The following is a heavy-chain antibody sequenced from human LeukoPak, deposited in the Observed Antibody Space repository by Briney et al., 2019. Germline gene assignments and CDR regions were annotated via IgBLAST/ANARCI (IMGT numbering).Heavy chain of an antibody. CDR2: INPNSGGT. V-gene: IGHV1-2*02. CDR3: AGGGGDSLLQNWFDP. Sequence: GASVKVSCKASGYTFTGYYMHWVRQAPGQGLEWMGWINPNSGGTNYAQKFQGRVTMTRDTSISTAYKELSRLRSDDTAVYYCAGGGGDSLLQNWFDPWGQGTLVTVSS. CDR1: GYTFTGYY. J-gene: IGHJ5*02. D-gene: IGHD3-16*01.